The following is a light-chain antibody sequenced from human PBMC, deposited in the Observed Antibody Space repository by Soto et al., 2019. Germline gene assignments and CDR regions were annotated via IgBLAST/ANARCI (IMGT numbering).Light chain of an antibody. J-gene: IGKJ5*01. CDR2: GAS. CDR3: QQRSNWQIT. V-gene: IGKV3D-11*02. Sequence: EIVMTQSPATLSVSPGGRATLSCRASQSIGDTLAWYQQKPGQTPRLLIYGASIRATGVPARFSGSGSGTDFTLTISSLEPDDFAVYYCQQRSNWQITFGQGTRLEIK. CDR1: QSIGDT.